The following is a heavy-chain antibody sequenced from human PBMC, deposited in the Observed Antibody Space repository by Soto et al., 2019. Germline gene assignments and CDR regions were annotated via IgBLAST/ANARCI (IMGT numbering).Heavy chain of an antibody. CDR2: ISSNGGST. V-gene: IGHV3-64*04. J-gene: IGHJ4*02. CDR1: GFTFSSYA. D-gene: IGHD3-9*01. CDR3: ARDREPDGIWTFDS. Sequence: GGSLRLSCSASGFTFSSYAMHWVRQAPGKGLEYVSAISSNGGSTYYADSVKGRFTISRDNSKNTLFLQMNSLGVDDTALYYCARDREPDGIWTFDSWGQGTLVTVSS.